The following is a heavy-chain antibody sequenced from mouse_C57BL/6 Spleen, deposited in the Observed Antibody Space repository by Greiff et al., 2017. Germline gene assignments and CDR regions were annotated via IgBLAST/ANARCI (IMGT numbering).Heavy chain of an antibody. D-gene: IGHD3-3*01. J-gene: IGHJ1*03. Sequence: VQVVESGAGLMQPGASVKLSCTATGYTFTDYWIEWVKQTPGNGLEWIGEIIPGSGSTNYNEKFKGKVTFTADTSTNTNYMQLSSLTTEDAAIYFCAWGRGPPYFGVWGTMTTVTVST. CDR2: IIPGSGST. CDR3: AWGRGPPYFGV. CDR1: GYTFTDYW. V-gene: IGHV1-9*01.